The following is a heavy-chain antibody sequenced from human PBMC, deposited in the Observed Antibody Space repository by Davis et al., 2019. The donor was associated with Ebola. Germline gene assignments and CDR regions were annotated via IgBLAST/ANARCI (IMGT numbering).Heavy chain of an antibody. CDR3: ARGQEGYDFWSGYFP. D-gene: IGHD3-3*01. V-gene: IGHV1-18*01. Sequence: ASVKVSCKASGYTFTSYGISWVRQAPGQGLEWMGWISAYNGNTNYAQKLQGRVTMTRDTSTSTVYMELSSLRSEDTAVYYCARGQEGYDFWSGYFPWGQGTLVTVSS. J-gene: IGHJ5*02. CDR2: ISAYNGNT. CDR1: GYTFTSYG.